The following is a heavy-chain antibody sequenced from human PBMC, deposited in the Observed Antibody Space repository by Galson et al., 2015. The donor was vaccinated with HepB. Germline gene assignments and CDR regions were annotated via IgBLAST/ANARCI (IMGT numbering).Heavy chain of an antibody. Sequence: SLRLSCAASGFTFSSYAMHWVRQAPGKGLEWVAVISYDGSNKYYADSVKGRFTISRDNSKNTLYLQMNSLRAEDTAVYYCARDKELGLDYWGQGTLVTVSS. D-gene: IGHD1-26*01. CDR1: GFTFSSYA. V-gene: IGHV3-30-3*01. CDR2: ISYDGSNK. CDR3: ARDKELGLDY. J-gene: IGHJ4*02.